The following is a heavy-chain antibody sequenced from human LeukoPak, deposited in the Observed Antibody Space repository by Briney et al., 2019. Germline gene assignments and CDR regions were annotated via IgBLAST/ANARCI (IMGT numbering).Heavy chain of an antibody. CDR2: IRYDGSNK. Sequence: QPGGSLRLSCAASGFTFSSYGMHWVRQAPGKGLEWVAFIRYDGSNKYYADSVKGRFTISRDNSKNTLYLQMNSLRAEDTAVYYCAKDLGGLHDWFDPWGQGTLVTVCS. CDR3: AKDLGGLHDWFDP. V-gene: IGHV3-30*02. D-gene: IGHD3-16*01. CDR1: GFTFSSYG. J-gene: IGHJ5*02.